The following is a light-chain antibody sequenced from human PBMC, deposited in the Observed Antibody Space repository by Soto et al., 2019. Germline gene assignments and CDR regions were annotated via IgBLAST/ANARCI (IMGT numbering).Light chain of an antibody. CDR2: GAS. J-gene: IGKJ4*01. Sequence: EIIMTQSPATLSVSPGEGATLSCRTSHSISTNLAWYQHKRGQSPRLLVYGASTRATGVPARFSGSGSGAEFTLSISSLQSEDLAVYYCQQYNSWPTFGGGTKLEIK. CDR3: QQYNSWPT. CDR1: HSISTN. V-gene: IGKV3-15*01.